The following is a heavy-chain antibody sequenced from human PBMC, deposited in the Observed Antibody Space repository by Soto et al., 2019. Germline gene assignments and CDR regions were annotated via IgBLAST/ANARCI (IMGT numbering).Heavy chain of an antibody. CDR2: IIPIFGTT. CDR1: GDIFSGYS. CDR3: ARDLGSGYDPGDC. V-gene: IGHV1-69*14. Sequence: QVQLVQSGAEVKKPGSSVKVSCKTSGDIFSGYSISWVRQAPGQGLEWMGGIIPIFGTTNYAQRFHGRVTITAAKSTSTDYMELYSLKSQDTAVDYCARDLGSGYDPGDCWGQGTLVTVSS. D-gene: IGHD5-12*01. J-gene: IGHJ4*02.